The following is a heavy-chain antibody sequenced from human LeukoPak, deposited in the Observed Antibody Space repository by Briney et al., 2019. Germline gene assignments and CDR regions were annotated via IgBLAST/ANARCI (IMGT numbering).Heavy chain of an antibody. CDR1: GCTFSDYY. D-gene: IGHD2-2*01. Sequence: GGSLCLSCAASGCTFSDYYMSWIRQPPGTGLEWVSYISSSSSYTNYADSVKGRFTISRDNVKVALYQQMNSLRAEDTAVYYCARDHSCSSTSSAPAGDYWGQGTLVTVSS. CDR3: ARDHSCSSTSSAPAGDY. J-gene: IGHJ4*02. CDR2: ISSSSSYT. V-gene: IGHV3-11*05.